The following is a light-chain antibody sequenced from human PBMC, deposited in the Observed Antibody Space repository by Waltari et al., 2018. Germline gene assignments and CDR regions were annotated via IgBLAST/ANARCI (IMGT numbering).Light chain of an antibody. J-gene: IGKJ4*01. CDR3: QQPPGT. CDR2: AAS. V-gene: IGKV1-9*01. Sequence: IQLTQSPSFLSPSVGDRVPFTCRASRDIRNYLAWYQQKSGKAPKLLIFAASTLQSGVPSRFSGSGSGTEFTLTISSLQPEDLATYYCQQPPGTFGGGTKVEIK. CDR1: RDIRNY.